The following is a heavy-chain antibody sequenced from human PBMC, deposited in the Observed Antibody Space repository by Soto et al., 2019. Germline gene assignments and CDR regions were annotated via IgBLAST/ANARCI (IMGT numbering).Heavy chain of an antibody. J-gene: IGHJ4*02. V-gene: IGHV3-21*01. CDR1: EFTFSNYS. CDR2: ISSSGLYI. D-gene: IGHD3-3*01. CDR3: ARDWLDYDFWSGYDY. Sequence: EVQLVESGGGLVKPGGSLRLSCVGSEFTFSNYSMNWVRQAPGKGLEWVSSISSSGLYIYYADSVKGRFTTSRDNARNSLYLQMNSLRAEATAVYYCARDWLDYDFWSGYDYWGLGTLVSVSP.